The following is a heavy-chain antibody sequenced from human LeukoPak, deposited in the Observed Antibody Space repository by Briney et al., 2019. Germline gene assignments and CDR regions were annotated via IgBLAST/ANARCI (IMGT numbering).Heavy chain of an antibody. J-gene: IGHJ3*02. Sequence: ASVKVSCKASGYTFTSYGISWVRPAPGQGLEWMGWISAYNGNTNYAQKLQGRVTMTTDTSTSTAYMELRSLRSDDTAVYYCARGEAVAGLDEAFDIWGQGTMVTVSS. V-gene: IGHV1-18*01. CDR1: GYTFTSYG. D-gene: IGHD6-19*01. CDR3: ARGEAVAGLDEAFDI. CDR2: ISAYNGNT.